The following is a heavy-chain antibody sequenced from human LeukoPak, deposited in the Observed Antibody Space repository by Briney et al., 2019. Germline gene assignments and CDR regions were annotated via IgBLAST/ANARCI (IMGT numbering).Heavy chain of an antibody. D-gene: IGHD5-12*01. CDR3: AKEGYSGYELNY. V-gene: IGHV3-11*04. Sequence: GGSLRLSCAASGFTFSDYYINWLRQAPGKGLEWVSSISGSGLARHYSDSVKGRFTISRDNAKNTLYLQMNSLRAEDTAVYYCAKEGYSGYELNYWGQGTLVTVSS. CDR2: ISGSGLAR. J-gene: IGHJ4*02. CDR1: GFTFSDYY.